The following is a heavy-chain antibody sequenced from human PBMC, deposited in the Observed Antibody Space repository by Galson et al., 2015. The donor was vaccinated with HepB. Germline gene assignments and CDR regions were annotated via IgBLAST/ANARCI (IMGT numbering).Heavy chain of an antibody. Sequence: SVKVSCKASGYTFTGYYMHWVRQAPGQGLEWMGWINPNSGGTNYAQKFQGRVTMTRDTSISTAYMELSRLRSDDTAVYYCARDFRGETVWFDPWGQGTLVTVSS. CDR2: INPNSGGT. D-gene: IGHD3-16*01. V-gene: IGHV1-2*02. CDR3: ARDFRGETVWFDP. J-gene: IGHJ5*02. CDR1: GYTFTGYY.